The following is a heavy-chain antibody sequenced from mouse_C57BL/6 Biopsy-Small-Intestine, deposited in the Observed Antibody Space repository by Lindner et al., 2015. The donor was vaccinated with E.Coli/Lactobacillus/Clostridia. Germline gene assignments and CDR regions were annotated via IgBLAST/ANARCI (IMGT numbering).Heavy chain of an antibody. J-gene: IGHJ1*03. V-gene: IGHV10-1*01. CDR1: GFNFNNYA. D-gene: IGHD2-5*01. CDR3: VRPYYSNYWYFDV. Sequence: VQLQESGGGLVQPKGSLKLSCAASGFNFNNYAMNWVRQAPGKGLEWVARIRSKSNNYATYYADSVKDRFTISRDDSESMLYLQMNNLKTEDTAMYYCVRPYYSNYWYFDVWGTGTTVTVSS. CDR2: IRSKSNNYAT.